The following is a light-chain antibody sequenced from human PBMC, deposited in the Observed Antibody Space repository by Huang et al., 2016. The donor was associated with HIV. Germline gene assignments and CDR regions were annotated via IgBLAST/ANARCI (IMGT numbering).Light chain of an antibody. J-gene: IGKJ5*01. V-gene: IGKV1-12*01. CDR2: AAS. CDR1: QGISSS. CDR3: QQANSFPLIT. Sequence: DIQMTQSPSLVSASVGDSVTITFRASQGISSSVAWYQQKPGKAPKLLIYAASSLQNGVPSRFSGSGSGTDVTLTITGLHPEDFATYYCQQANSFPLITFGQGTRLEIK.